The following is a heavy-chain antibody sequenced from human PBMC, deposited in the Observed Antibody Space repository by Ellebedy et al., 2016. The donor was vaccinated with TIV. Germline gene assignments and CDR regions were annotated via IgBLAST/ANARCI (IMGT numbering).Heavy chain of an antibody. CDR1: GFTFSSYR. CDR3: ARVDLGESTLDF. D-gene: IGHD2-2*01. CDR2: IRRSGGST. V-gene: IGHV3-21*01. J-gene: IGHJ4*02. Sequence: PGGSLRLSCAASGFTFSSYRMTWVRQAPGKGLEWISFIRRSGGSTEYADSVKGRFTSSRDDAKNSLYLQMNTLRVEDTAVYYCARVDLGESTLDFWGQGTLVTVSS.